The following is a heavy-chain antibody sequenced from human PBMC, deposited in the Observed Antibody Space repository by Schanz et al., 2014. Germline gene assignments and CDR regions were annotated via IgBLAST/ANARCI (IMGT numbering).Heavy chain of an antibody. Sequence: QVQLVQSGAEVKKPGASVKVSCTASGFNFNNYDINWVRQAPGQRLEWMGWINTGSGDTKYSQNFRGRVTITRDTSASTAYMELSSLRSEDTAVYSCARGIGGYGANNYFDYWGQGTLVTVSS. J-gene: IGHJ4*02. CDR2: INTGSGDT. V-gene: IGHV1-3*04. CDR3: ARGIGGYGANNYFDY. CDR1: GFNFNNYD. D-gene: IGHD5-12*01.